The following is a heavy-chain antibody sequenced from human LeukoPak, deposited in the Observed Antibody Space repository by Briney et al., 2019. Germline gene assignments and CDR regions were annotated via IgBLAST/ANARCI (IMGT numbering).Heavy chain of an antibody. D-gene: IGHD3-10*01. V-gene: IGHV4-34*01. CDR2: INHSGNI. CDR1: GGSFSAYY. Sequence: SETLSLTCVVYGGSFSAYYWSWIRRPPGKGLEWIAEINHSGNINYNPSLESRVTLSVDTSKHQFSLRLRSVTAADTAVYFCARMVRERHAFDIWGQGTGVTDSS. CDR3: ARMVRERHAFDI. J-gene: IGHJ3*02.